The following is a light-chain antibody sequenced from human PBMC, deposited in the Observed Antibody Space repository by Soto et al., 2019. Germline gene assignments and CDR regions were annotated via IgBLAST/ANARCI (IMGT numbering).Light chain of an antibody. V-gene: IGLV7-43*01. Sequence: QTVVTQEPSLTVSPGGAVTLTCASSTGPVTSGYFPNWFQQKPGQAPRSLLYSTNKNNSWTPARFSGSLLGGKAALTLSDVQPEDESDYYCLLHSGGLGVFGGGTKLTVL. CDR1: TGPVTSGYF. J-gene: IGLJ3*02. CDR3: LLHSGGLGV. CDR2: STN.